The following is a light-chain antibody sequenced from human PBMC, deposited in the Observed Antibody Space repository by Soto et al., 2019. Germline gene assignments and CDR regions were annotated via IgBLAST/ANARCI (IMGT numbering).Light chain of an antibody. J-gene: IGKJ1*01. CDR3: QQHNSWPWT. CDR1: QGISSN. Sequence: IVMTQSPATLSLSPGESATLSCRASQGISSNLGWYQQKPGQAPRLLIYGTSARITGIPARFSGSGSGTEFTLTISGLQSEDFAVYYCQQHNSWPWTFGQGTKVEIK. CDR2: GTS. V-gene: IGKV3-15*01.